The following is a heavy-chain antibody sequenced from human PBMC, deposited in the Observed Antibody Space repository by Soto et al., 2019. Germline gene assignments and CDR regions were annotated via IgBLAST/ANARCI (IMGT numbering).Heavy chain of an antibody. D-gene: IGHD3-10*01. CDR1: GVTFSNYA. CDR2: LSGSGGTT. CDR3: AKQRADYGSGADTFYFDS. V-gene: IGHV3-23*01. J-gene: IGHJ4*02. Sequence: GESLKISCTVSGVTFSNYAMNWVRQAPGKGLEWVSSLSGSGGTTYYADSVKGRFIISRDNSKNTLYLLMNSLRAEDTALYYCAKQRADYGSGADTFYFDSWGQGALVTVS.